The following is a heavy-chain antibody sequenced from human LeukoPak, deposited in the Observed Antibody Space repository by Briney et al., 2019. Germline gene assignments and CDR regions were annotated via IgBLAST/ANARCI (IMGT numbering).Heavy chain of an antibody. CDR3: ARDHYDSSGYDWFDP. J-gene: IGHJ5*02. CDR2: IKQDGSEK. CDR1: GFTFSSYW. D-gene: IGHD3-22*01. Sequence: PGGSLRLSCAASGFTFSSYWMSWVRQAPGKGLEWVANIKQDGSEKYYVDSVKGRFTISRDNAKNSLYLQMNSLRAEDTAVYHCARDHYDSSGYDWFDPWGQGTLVTVSS. V-gene: IGHV3-7*01.